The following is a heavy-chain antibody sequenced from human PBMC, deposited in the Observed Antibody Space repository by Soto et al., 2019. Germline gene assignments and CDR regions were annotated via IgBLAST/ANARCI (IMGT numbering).Heavy chain of an antibody. CDR1: GYTFTSYG. Sequence: QVQLVQSGAEVKKPGTSVKVSCKASGYTFTSYGFSWVRQAPGQGLEWMGWISPYNRDTNYAQRLQGRVTMTTDTSTSTAYMQLRSLRSDDTAVYYCARASGWPYYFDYWGQGTLVAVSS. D-gene: IGHD6-19*01. J-gene: IGHJ4*02. V-gene: IGHV1-18*01. CDR2: ISPYNRDT. CDR3: ARASGWPYYFDY.